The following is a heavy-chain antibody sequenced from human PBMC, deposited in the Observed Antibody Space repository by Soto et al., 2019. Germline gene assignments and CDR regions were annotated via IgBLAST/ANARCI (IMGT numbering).Heavy chain of an antibody. J-gene: IGHJ3*02. CDR2: IYYSGST. CDR1: GGSISSSSYY. D-gene: IGHD3-22*01. Sequence: PSETLSLTCTVSGGSISSSSYYWGWIRQPPGKGLEWIGIIYYSGSTYYNPSLKSRVTISVDTSKNQFSLKLSSVTAADTAVYYCARTYYYDSSGYYFQDGYDAFDIWGQGTMVTVSS. CDR3: ARTYYYDSSGYYFQDGYDAFDI. V-gene: IGHV4-39*01.